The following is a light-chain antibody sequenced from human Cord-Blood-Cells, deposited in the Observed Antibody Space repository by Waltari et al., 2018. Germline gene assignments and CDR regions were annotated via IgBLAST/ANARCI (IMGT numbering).Light chain of an antibody. V-gene: IGKV3-15*01. J-gene: IGKJ1*01. CDR3: QQYNNWPPVT. CDR2: GAS. Sequence: EIVMTQSPATLSVSPGERATLSCRASQSVSSNLAWYQQKPGQAPRLLIYGASTRATGSTARFSGSGSGTEFTLTISSLQSEDFAVYYCQQYNNWPPVTFGQGTKVEIK. CDR1: QSVSSN.